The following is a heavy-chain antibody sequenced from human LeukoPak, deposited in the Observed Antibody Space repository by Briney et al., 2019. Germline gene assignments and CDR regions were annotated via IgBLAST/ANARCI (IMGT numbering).Heavy chain of an antibody. CDR3: ARDLGEHFDY. CDR1: GFTFSSYS. V-gene: IGHV3-21*01. CDR2: ISSGSSYI. J-gene: IGHJ4*02. D-gene: IGHD3-16*01. Sequence: GGSLRLSCAASGFTFSSYSMNWVRQAPGKGLEWVSSISSGSSYIYYADSVKGRFTISRDNAKNSLYLQMNSLRAEDTAVYYCARDLGEHFDYWGQGTLVTVSS.